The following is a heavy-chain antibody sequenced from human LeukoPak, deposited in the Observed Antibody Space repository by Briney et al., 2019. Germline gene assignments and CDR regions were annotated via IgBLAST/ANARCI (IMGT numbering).Heavy chain of an antibody. CDR3: ARALPSRRYYFDF. J-gene: IGHJ4*02. Sequence: GGSLRLSCAASGFTFSSYEMNWVRQAPGKGLEWVSYISSSHSTIFYADSVKGRFTISRDNAKNSLYLQMNSLRAEDTAVHYCARALPSRRYYFDFWGQGTLVTVSS. CDR2: ISSSHSTI. D-gene: IGHD6-13*01. V-gene: IGHV3-48*03. CDR1: GFTFSSYE.